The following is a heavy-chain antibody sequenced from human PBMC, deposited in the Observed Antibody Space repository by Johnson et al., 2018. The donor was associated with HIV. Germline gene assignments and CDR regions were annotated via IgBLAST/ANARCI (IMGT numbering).Heavy chain of an antibody. CDR2: ISYDGSDK. J-gene: IGHJ3*02. D-gene: IGHD3-3*01. V-gene: IGHV3-30*04. CDR3: AKDSTYYDSGGAFDI. Sequence: QVQLVESGGGVVQPGRSLRLSCAASGFSFSSYAMHWVRQAPAKGLEWVAVISYDGSDKDYGDSAKGRFTISRDNSKNTLYLQMNSLRAEDTAVYYCAKDSTYYDSGGAFDIWGQGTMVTVSS. CDR1: GFSFSSYA.